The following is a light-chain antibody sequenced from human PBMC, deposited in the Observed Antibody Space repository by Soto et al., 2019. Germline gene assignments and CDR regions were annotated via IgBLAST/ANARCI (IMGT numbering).Light chain of an antibody. CDR1: SSNIGSNT. Sequence: QFVLTQPPSTSGTPGQRVTISCSGSSSNIGSNTVSWCQQLPGTAPKPLIYNNNQPPSGVPDRFSGSQSGTSASLAISGLQSEDEADYYCAAWDDSLIAYVLGNGTKVTVL. CDR2: NNN. CDR3: AAWDDSLIAYV. J-gene: IGLJ1*01. V-gene: IGLV1-44*01.